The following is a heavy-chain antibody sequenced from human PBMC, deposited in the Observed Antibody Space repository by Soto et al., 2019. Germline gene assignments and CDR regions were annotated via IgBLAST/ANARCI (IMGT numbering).Heavy chain of an antibody. CDR2: ISAYNGNT. CDR3: ARGSSSWYNEDYYYYGMDV. D-gene: IGHD6-13*01. CDR1: GYTFTSYG. J-gene: IGHJ6*04. V-gene: IGHV1-18*01. Sequence: GASVKGSCKASGYTFTSYGISWGRQAPGQGLEWMGWISAYNGNTNYAQKLQGRVTMTTDTSTSTAYMELRSLRSDDTAVYYCARGSSSWYNEDYYYYGMDVWGKGTTVTVSS.